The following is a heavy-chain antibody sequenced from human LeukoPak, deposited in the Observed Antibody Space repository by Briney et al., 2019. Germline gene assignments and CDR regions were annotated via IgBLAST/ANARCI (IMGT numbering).Heavy chain of an antibody. D-gene: IGHD1-26*01. CDR1: GGSISSYY. CDR3: ARQRGRETHYDY. Sequence: ASETLSLTCTVSGGSISSYYWSWIRQPPGKGLEWIGYIYNSGSTNYNPSLKSRVTISVDTSKNQFSLKLSSVTAADTAVYYCARQRGRETHYDYWGQGTLVTVSS. CDR2: IYNSGST. J-gene: IGHJ4*02. V-gene: IGHV4-59*08.